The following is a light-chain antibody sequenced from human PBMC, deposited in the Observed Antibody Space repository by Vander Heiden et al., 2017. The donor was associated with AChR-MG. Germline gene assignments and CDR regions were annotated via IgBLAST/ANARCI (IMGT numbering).Light chain of an antibody. Sequence: IVLTQSPATLSLSPGESATLSCTPSQSVSRTLAWYQLGPGKAHRLLIYDASNRATGGPARFRGSGFGTDFSLTISRLAPEGCAQYCRYQPSRTELYTFGQRTKLEIK. CDR1: QSVSRT. CDR3: YQPSRTELYT. V-gene: IGKV3-11*01. CDR2: DAS. J-gene: IGKJ2*01.